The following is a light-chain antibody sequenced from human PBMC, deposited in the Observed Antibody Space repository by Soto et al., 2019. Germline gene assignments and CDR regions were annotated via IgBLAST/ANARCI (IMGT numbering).Light chain of an antibody. J-gene: IGLJ1*01. Sequence: QSALTQPASISGSPGQSLTISCTGSGNDVGQYNYVSWYQQYPGEAPKVVIYEVSGRPSGSSNRFSGSKSGNTASLTISGLQAEDEADYYCSSYTNSRTLVFGSGTKVTVL. V-gene: IGLV2-14*01. CDR1: GNDVGQYNY. CDR2: EVS. CDR3: SSYTNSRTLV.